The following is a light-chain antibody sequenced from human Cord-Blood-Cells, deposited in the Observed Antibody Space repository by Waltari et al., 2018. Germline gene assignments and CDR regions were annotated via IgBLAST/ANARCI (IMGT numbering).Light chain of an antibody. CDR2: AAS. CDR1: QGISSY. J-gene: IGKJ3*01. Sequence: AIRMTQSPSSLSASTGARVTITCRASQGISSYLAWYQQKPGEAPKLLIYAASTLQSGVPSRFSGSGSGTDFTLTISCLQSEDFATYYCQQYYSYPFTFGPGTKVDIK. CDR3: QQYYSYPFT. V-gene: IGKV1-8*01.